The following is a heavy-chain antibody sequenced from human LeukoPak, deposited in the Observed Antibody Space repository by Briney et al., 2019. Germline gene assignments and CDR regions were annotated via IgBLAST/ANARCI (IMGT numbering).Heavy chain of an antibody. D-gene: IGHD4-17*01. CDR2: ISSSGSTI. CDR1: GFTFSSYE. J-gene: IGHJ4*02. CDR3: ARDGPDPYGDPFDY. Sequence: GGSLRLSCAASGFTFSSYEMNWVRQAPGKGLEWVSYISSSGSTIYYADSVKGRFTISRDNAKNSLYLQMDSLRAEDTAVYYCARDGPDPYGDPFDYWGQGTLVTVSS. V-gene: IGHV3-48*03.